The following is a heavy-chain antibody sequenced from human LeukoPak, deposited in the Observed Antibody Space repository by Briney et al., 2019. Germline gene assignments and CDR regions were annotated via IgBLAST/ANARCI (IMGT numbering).Heavy chain of an antibody. CDR1: GFTFSDYW. V-gene: IGHV3-74*01. D-gene: IGHD3-10*01. CDR2: INTDGSIT. J-gene: IGHJ4*02. Sequence: GGSLRLSCAASGFTFSDYWIHWVRQAPGKGLVWVSRINTDGSITNYADSVKGRFSISRDNAKNTLYLQMSSLRAEDTAVYYCASWAITMVRGVIVHFDYWGQGTLVTVSS. CDR3: ASWAITMVRGVIVHFDY.